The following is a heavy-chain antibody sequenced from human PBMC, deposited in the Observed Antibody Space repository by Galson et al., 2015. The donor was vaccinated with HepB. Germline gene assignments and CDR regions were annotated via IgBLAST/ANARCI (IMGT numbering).Heavy chain of an antibody. CDR2: ISGYNGNT. CDR1: GYSFTQYG. D-gene: IGHD2-15*01. V-gene: IGHV1-18*01. CDR3: ARGALVVVVGATQNNWFDP. Sequence: SVKVSCKASGYSFTQYGITWVRQAPGQGLEWMGWISGYNGNTNYAQKFQGRVTMTTDTSTSTAYMELRSLRSDDTAVYFCARGALVVVVGATQNNWFDPWGQGTLVTVSS. J-gene: IGHJ5*02.